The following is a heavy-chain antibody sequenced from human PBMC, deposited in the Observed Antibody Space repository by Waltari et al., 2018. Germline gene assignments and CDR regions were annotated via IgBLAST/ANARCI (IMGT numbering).Heavy chain of an antibody. CDR1: GDSVSSNSAA. CDR2: TYYRSKWYN. CDR3: ARERPEYYYDSSHAFDI. Sequence: QVQLQQSGPGLVKPSQTLSLTCAISGDSVSSNSAAWNWIRQSPSRGHEWLGRTYYRSKWYNDYAVAVKRRITINPDTSKNQFSLQLNSVTPEDTAVYYCARERPEYYYDSSHAFDIWGQGTMVTVSS. V-gene: IGHV6-1*01. J-gene: IGHJ3*02. D-gene: IGHD3-22*01.